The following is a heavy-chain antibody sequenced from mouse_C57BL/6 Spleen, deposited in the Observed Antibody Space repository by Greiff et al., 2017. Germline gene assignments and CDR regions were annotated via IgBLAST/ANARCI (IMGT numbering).Heavy chain of an antibody. J-gene: IGHJ4*01. Sequence: QVQLQQPGAELVRPGSSVKLSCKASGYTFTSYWMDWVKQRPGQGLEWIGNIYPSDSETHYNQKFKDKATLTVDKSSSTAYMQLSSLTSEDSAVYYCARRTAQRAMDYWGQGTSVTVSS. CDR3: ARRTAQRAMDY. D-gene: IGHD3-2*02. V-gene: IGHV1-61*01. CDR1: GYTFTSYW. CDR2: IYPSDSET.